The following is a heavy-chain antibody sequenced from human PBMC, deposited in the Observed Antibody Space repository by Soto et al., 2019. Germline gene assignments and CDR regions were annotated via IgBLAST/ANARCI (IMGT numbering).Heavy chain of an antibody. CDR1: GFTFSTFE. Sequence: EVKLVESGGGLLQPGGSLRLSCAASGFTFSTFEMIWVRQAPGKGREWVSYISSSGSPIYYADSVKGRFTISRDNAKNSVFLQMNSLRAEDTGIYYCARQQKTSTYHYVSVDAFDIWGQGTMVTVSS. CDR3: ARQQKTSTYHYVSVDAFDI. V-gene: IGHV3-48*03. CDR2: ISSSGSPI. J-gene: IGHJ3*02. D-gene: IGHD3-22*01.